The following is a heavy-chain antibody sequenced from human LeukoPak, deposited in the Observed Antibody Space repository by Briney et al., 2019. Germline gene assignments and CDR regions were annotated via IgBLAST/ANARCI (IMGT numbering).Heavy chain of an antibody. CDR2: IYYSGST. CDR1: GGSISSGDYY. CDR3: ARDLGEEHDYGDYGRPNYYYYGMAV. D-gene: IGHD4-17*01. J-gene: IGHJ6*02. Sequence: SQTLSLTCTVSGGSISSGDYYWSWIRQPPGKGLEWIGYIYYSGSTYYNPSLKSRVTISVDTSKNQFSLKLSSVTAADTAVYYCARDLGEEHDYGDYGRPNYYYYGMAVWGQGTTVTVSS. V-gene: IGHV4-30-4*01.